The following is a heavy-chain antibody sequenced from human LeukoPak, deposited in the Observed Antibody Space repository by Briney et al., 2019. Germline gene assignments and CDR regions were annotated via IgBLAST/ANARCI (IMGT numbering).Heavy chain of an antibody. Sequence: GGSLRLSCAASGFTFSDFYMSWIRQAPGKGLEWVSYISSRGATIYYADSVRGRFTISRDNAKNSLYLQMNSLRVEDTAVYYCARWGSYDSSFVGYWGQGTLVTVSS. CDR1: GFTFSDFY. D-gene: IGHD3-22*01. J-gene: IGHJ4*02. CDR3: ARWGSYDSSFVGY. CDR2: ISSRGATI. V-gene: IGHV3-11*04.